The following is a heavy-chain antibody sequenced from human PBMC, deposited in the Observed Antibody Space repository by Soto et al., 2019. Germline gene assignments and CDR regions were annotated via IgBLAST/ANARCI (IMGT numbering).Heavy chain of an antibody. V-gene: IGHV3-33*01. Sequence: GGSLRLSCAASGFTFSSYGMHWVRQAPGKGLEWVAVIWYDGSNKYYADSVKGRFTISRDNSKNTLYLQMNSLRAEDTAVYYCARDEGFYDSHLDYWGQGTLVTVSS. D-gene: IGHD3-22*01. CDR3: ARDEGFYDSHLDY. CDR1: GFTFSSYG. CDR2: IWYDGSNK. J-gene: IGHJ4*02.